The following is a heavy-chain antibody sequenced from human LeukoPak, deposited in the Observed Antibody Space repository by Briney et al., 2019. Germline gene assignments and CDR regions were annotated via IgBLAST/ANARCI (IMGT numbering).Heavy chain of an antibody. CDR2: IYYSGST. J-gene: IGHJ4*02. D-gene: IGHD6-13*01. CDR1: GGSISSNNYY. CDR3: ARHSSSWSPNPDY. V-gene: IGHV4-39*01. Sequence: PSETLSLTCTVSGGSISSNNYYWGRIRHPPGKGLEWIGTIYYSGSTYYIPSLKSRLTISLDTSKNQFSLKLSSVTAADTAVYYCARHSSSWSPNPDYWGQGTLVTVSS.